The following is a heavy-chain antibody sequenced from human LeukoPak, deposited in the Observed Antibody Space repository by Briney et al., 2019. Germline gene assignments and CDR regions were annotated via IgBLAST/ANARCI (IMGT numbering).Heavy chain of an antibody. J-gene: IGHJ4*02. V-gene: IGHV3-33*01. D-gene: IGHD3-16*02. CDR2: IWYDGSNK. CDR3: ARGQGGVMITFGGVIVFDY. CDR1: GFTFSSYG. Sequence: GGSLRLSCAASGFTFSSYGMHWVRQAPGKGLEWVAVIWYDGSNKYYADSVKGRFTISRDNSKNTLYMQMTSLRAEDPGVYYCARGQGGVMITFGGVIVFDYWGQGTLVPVSS.